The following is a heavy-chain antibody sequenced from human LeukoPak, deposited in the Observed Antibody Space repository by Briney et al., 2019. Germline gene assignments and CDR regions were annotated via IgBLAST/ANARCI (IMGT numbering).Heavy chain of an antibody. CDR2: INHSGST. CDR1: GGSFSGYY. CDR3: ARWVRRAVAGTRYYYYGMDV. D-gene: IGHD6-19*01. J-gene: IGHJ6*02. V-gene: IGHV4-34*01. Sequence: PSETLSLTCAVYGGSFSGYYWSWIRQPPGKGLEWIGQINHSGSTNYNPSLKSRVTISVDTSKNQFSLKLSSVTAADTAVYYCARWVRRAVAGTRYYYYGMDVWGQGTTVSVSS.